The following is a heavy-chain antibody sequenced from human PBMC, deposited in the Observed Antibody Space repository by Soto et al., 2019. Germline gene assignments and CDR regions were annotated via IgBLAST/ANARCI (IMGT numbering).Heavy chain of an antibody. V-gene: IGHV4-39*01. Sequence: PSETLSLTCTVSGGTIRSSSYYWGWIRQPPGKGLEWIGSIYYSGSTYYNPSLKSRVTISVDTSKNQFSLKLSSVTAADTAVYYCARIVLMVYASLDLWGRGTLVTVSS. CDR2: IYYSGST. CDR3: ARIVLMVYASLDL. CDR1: GGTIRSSSYY. D-gene: IGHD2-8*01. J-gene: IGHJ2*01.